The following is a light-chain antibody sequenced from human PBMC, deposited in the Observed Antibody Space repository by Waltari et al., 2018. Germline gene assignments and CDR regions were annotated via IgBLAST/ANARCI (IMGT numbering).Light chain of an antibody. J-gene: IGLJ2*01. CDR2: KDR. V-gene: IGLV3-25*03. CDR3: LSPETRGSWV. Sequence: SYELTQSPSVSLSPGQTARITCSGHALPKKYAYWYQKKPGQAPVLIIFKDRERPSGIPARFSGSTSGTTVTLTITGVQAEDEADYYCLSPETRGSWVFGGGTKLTVL. CDR1: ALPKKY.